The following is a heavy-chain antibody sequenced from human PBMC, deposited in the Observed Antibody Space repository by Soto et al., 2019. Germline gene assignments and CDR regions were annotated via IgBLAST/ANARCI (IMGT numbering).Heavy chain of an antibody. CDR2: SYYSGYYSGST. V-gene: IGHV4-61*01. CDR1: GDSVTSDSYF. D-gene: IGHD2-21*01. J-gene: IGHJ6*02. Sequence: SETLSLTCTVSGDSVTSDSYFWSWIRQPPGKGLEWIGNSYYSGYYSGSTNHNPSLKSRVTVSVDTSKNQFSLKLRSVTTADTAVYYCARDYKRENCGPVRCNSLDVWGQGTKVTVS. CDR3: ARDYKRENCGPVRCNSLDV.